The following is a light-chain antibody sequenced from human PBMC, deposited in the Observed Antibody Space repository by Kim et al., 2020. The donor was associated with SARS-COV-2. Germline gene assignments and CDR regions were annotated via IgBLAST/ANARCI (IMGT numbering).Light chain of an antibody. V-gene: IGKV3-15*01. Sequence: EIVMTQSPATLSVSPGERATLSCRASQSVSSSLAWYQQRPGQAPRLLIYGASTRATGIPARFSGSGSGTEFTLTISSLPSEDFALYYCQQYKKWPPHTFGQGTKLEI. CDR2: GAS. CDR1: QSVSSS. J-gene: IGKJ2*01. CDR3: QQYKKWPPHT.